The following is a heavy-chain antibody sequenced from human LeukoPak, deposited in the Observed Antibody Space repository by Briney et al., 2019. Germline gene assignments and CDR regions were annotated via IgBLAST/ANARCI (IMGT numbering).Heavy chain of an antibody. Sequence: GGSLRLSCAASGFTFSSYEMNCVRQAPGKGLEWVSYITSSGSTIYYADSVKGRFTISRDNAKNSLYLQMNSLRAEDTAVYYCAELGITMIGGVWGKGTTVTISS. J-gene: IGHJ6*04. CDR3: AELGITMIGGV. V-gene: IGHV3-48*03. D-gene: IGHD3-10*02. CDR2: ITSSGSTI. CDR1: GFTFSSYE.